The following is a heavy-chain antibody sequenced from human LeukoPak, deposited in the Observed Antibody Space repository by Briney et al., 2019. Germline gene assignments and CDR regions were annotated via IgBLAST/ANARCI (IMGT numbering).Heavy chain of an antibody. V-gene: IGHV3-7*01. CDR3: ARDYYDSSGYTLRAN. CDR2: IKQDGSDK. CDR1: GFTFSSYA. D-gene: IGHD3-22*01. J-gene: IGHJ4*02. Sequence: PGGSLRLSCAASGFTFSSYAMHWVRQAPGKGLEWVANIKQDGSDKYYVDSVKGRFTISRDNAKNSLYLQMNSLRAEDTAVYYCARDYYDSSGYTLRANWGQGTQVTVSS.